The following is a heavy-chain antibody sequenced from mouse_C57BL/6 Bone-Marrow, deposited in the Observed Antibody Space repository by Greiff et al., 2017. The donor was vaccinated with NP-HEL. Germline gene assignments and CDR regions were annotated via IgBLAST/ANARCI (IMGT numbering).Heavy chain of an antibody. V-gene: IGHV1-26*01. CDR1: GYTFTDYY. D-gene: IGHD3-2*02. Sequence: EVQLQQSGPELVKPGASVKISCKASGYTFTDYYMNWVKQSHGKSLEWIGDINPNNGGTSYNQKFKGKATLTVDKSSSTAYMELRSLTSEDSAVYYGAREPSPRQRRPGDDGGQGTTLTAAS. J-gene: IGHJ2*01. CDR2: INPNNGGT. CDR3: AREPSPRQRRPGDD.